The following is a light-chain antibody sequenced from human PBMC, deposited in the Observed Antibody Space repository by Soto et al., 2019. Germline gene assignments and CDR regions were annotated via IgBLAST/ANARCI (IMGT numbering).Light chain of an antibody. Sequence: AIQMTQSPSSLSASVGDRVTITCRASQGIRDDLGWLQQKPGKAPKVLIYSASSLQSGVPSRFSGSGSGTDFTLTISRLQPEDFATYYCLQDYEYPLTFGQGTKVEIK. V-gene: IGKV1-6*01. CDR2: SAS. CDR1: QGIRDD. J-gene: IGKJ1*01. CDR3: LQDYEYPLT.